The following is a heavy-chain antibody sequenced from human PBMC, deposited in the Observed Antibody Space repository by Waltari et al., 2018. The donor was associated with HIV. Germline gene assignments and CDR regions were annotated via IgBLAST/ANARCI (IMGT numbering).Heavy chain of an antibody. Sequence: QLQLQESGPGLVKPSETLSLTCTVSNGSITNANHYWGWIRRPPGKGLEWIGSVYYSGNTSYNTALRSRVTISVDTSKSQFALRLNSVTAADTAVYYCARHDWRGSDGYDVWGRGTMVTVSS. D-gene: IGHD3-3*01. V-gene: IGHV4-39*01. J-gene: IGHJ3*01. CDR2: VYYSGNT. CDR3: ARHDWRGSDGYDV. CDR1: NGSITNANHY.